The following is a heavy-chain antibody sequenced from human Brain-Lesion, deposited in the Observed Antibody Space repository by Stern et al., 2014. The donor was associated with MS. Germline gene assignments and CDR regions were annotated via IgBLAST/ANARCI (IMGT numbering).Heavy chain of an antibody. D-gene: IGHD3-3*01. V-gene: IGHV1-2*02. CDR1: GYIFTGYY. Sequence: QVQLVESGGEVKKPGASVTVSCKTSGYIFTGYYIHWVRQATGQGLEWMAWINPNTGGTTYAQKVQGRVTMSRDTSISTAYVELSSLTSDDTAVYYCARDQRGITIFGVVTDYYYLGMDVWGQGTTVTVSS. J-gene: IGHJ6*02. CDR3: ARDQRGITIFGVVTDYYYLGMDV. CDR2: INPNTGGT.